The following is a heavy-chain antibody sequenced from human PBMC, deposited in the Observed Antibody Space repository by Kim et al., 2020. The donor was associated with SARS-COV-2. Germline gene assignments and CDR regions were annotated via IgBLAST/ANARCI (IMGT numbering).Heavy chain of an antibody. V-gene: IGHV1-69*01. D-gene: IGHD3-22*01. Sequence: DAQRFQGRVTISADESTSTAYMELSSLRSEDTAVYYCARDASSGSYFDYWGQGTLVTVSS. CDR3: ARDASSGSYFDY. J-gene: IGHJ4*02.